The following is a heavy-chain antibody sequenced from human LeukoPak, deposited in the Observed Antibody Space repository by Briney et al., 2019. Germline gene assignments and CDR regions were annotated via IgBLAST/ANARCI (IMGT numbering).Heavy chain of an antibody. V-gene: IGHV4-39*07. J-gene: IGHJ4*02. CDR2: IYYSGST. Sequence: PSETLSLTCTVSGGSISSSSYYWGWNRQPPGKGLEWIGSIYYSGSTNYNPSLKSRVTISVDSSKNQFSLKLTSVAAADTAVYYCARANPGFRAFDYWGQATLVTVSS. D-gene: IGHD3-10*01. CDR3: ARANPGFRAFDY. CDR1: GGSISSSSYY.